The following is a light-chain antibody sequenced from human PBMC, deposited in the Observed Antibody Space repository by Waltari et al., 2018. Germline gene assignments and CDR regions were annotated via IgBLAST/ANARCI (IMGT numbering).Light chain of an antibody. Sequence: QSVLTQPPSASGTPGQRVTISCFGSSSNIGSNYVYWYQQLPGTAPKLPIYRSNQVPSGVPDRVSGSKSGTSASLAISGLRSEDEADYHCAAWDDSLSGVVFGGGTKLTVL. CDR3: AAWDDSLSGVV. CDR2: RSN. J-gene: IGLJ2*01. V-gene: IGLV1-47*01. CDR1: SSNIGSNY.